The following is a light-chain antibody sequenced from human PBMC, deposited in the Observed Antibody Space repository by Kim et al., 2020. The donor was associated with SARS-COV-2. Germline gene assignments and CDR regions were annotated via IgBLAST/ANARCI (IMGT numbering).Light chain of an antibody. J-gene: IGLJ3*02. Sequence: VVTQPPSVSAAPGHKVTISCSGSRSNIGNNPVSWYQQFPGTAPRLITYDNDKRPSGIPDRFSSSKSGTSATLGITGLRTGDEADYYCATWDSSLSVGVFGGGTKVTVL. CDR2: DND. V-gene: IGLV1-51*01. CDR3: ATWDSSLSVGV. CDR1: RSNIGNNP.